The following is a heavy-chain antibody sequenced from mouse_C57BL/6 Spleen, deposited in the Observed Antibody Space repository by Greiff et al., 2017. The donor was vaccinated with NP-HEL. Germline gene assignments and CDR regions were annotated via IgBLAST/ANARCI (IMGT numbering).Heavy chain of an antibody. V-gene: IGHV7-3*01. J-gene: IGHJ2*01. Sequence: EVKLVESGGGLVQPGGSLSLSCAASGFTFTDYYMSWVRQPPGKALEWLGFIRNKANGYTTEYSASVKGRFTISRDNSQSILYLQMNALRAEDSATYYCASHNWGYFDYWGQGTTLTVSS. CDR3: ASHNWGYFDY. D-gene: IGHD4-1*01. CDR2: IRNKANGYTT. CDR1: GFTFTDYY.